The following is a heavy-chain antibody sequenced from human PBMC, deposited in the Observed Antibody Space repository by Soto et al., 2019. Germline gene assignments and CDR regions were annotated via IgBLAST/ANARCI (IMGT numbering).Heavy chain of an antibody. CDR3: VKDNLSGGADV. Sequence: VQLVESGGDLIQPGRSLRLSCATSGFALSGSAMHWVRQVPGGGLEWVSGMYSSGDVGYADSVQGRFIMSRDVARNSLYLQMNSLQADDTVLYYCVKDNLSGGADVWGQGTTVIVSS. CDR2: MYSSGDV. CDR1: GFALSGSA. D-gene: IGHD3-10*02. J-gene: IGHJ6*02. V-gene: IGHV3-9*01.